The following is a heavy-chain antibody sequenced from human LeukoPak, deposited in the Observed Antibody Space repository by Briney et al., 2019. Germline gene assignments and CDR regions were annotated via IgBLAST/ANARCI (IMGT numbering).Heavy chain of an antibody. CDR2: INHSGST. V-gene: IGHV4-34*01. D-gene: IGHD2-2*01. CDR3: AVVPAADDDY. CDR1: GGSFSGCY. Sequence: SETLSLTCAVYGGSFSGCYWSWIRQLPGKGLEWIGEINHSGSTNYNPSLKSRVTISVDTSKNQFSLKLSSVTAADTAVYYCAVVPAADDDYWGQGTLVTSPQ. J-gene: IGHJ4*02.